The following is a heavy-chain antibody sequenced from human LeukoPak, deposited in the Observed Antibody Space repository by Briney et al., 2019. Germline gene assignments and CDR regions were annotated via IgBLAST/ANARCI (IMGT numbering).Heavy chain of an antibody. Sequence: ASVKVSCKASGYTFTSYDINWVRQATGQGLEWMGWMNPNSGNTGYAQKFQGRVTMTRNTSISTAYMELSSLRSEDTAVYYCARGRDLYSDCDMAYYYGMDVWGQGTTVTVSS. CDR3: ARGRDLYSDCDMAYYYGMDV. D-gene: IGHD2-21*02. V-gene: IGHV1-8*01. CDR2: MNPNSGNT. CDR1: GYTFTSYD. J-gene: IGHJ6*02.